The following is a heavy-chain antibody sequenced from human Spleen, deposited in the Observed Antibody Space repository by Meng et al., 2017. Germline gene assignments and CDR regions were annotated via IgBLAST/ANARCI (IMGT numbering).Heavy chain of an antibody. J-gene: IGHJ3*02. CDR3: VRSRGIVDAFDI. CDR2: INHSGST. D-gene: IGHD1-26*01. CDR1: GGSFSGYY. Sequence: SETLSLTCAVYGGSFSGYYWSWIRQPPGKGLEWIGEINHSGSTNYNPSLESRATISVDTSQNNLSLKLSSVTAADTAVYYCVRSRGIVDAFDIWGQGTMVTVSS. V-gene: IGHV4-34*01.